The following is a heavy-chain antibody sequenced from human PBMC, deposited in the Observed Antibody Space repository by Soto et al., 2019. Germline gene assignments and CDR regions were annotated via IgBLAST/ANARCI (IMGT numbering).Heavy chain of an antibody. CDR2: IDYSGTA. Sequence: AETLSLTFTVSGCSISSGYYYWSWVRQPPGKGLEWIGNIDYSGTAYFSPSLATRVTFHVDTSKNQFSLTLYSVTAADTAVYYCARITGRHLDYWGQGALVNVSS. V-gene: IGHV4-39*01. CDR1: GCSISSGYYY. D-gene: IGHD1-20*01. J-gene: IGHJ4*02. CDR3: ARITGRHLDY.